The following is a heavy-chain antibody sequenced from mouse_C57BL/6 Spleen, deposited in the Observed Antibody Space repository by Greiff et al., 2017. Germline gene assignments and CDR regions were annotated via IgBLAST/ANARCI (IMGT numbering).Heavy chain of an antibody. CDR1: GYTFTSYW. Sequence: QVQLQQPGAELVKPGASVKLSCKASGYTFTSYWMHWVKQRPGQGLEWIGMIHPNSGSTNYNEKFKGKATLTVDKSSSTAYMQLNSLTSEDSAVDYCARKNYYGNNFGYWGQGTTLTVAS. CDR2: IHPNSGST. D-gene: IGHD2-1*01. J-gene: IGHJ2*01. CDR3: ARKNYYGNNFGY. V-gene: IGHV1-64*01.